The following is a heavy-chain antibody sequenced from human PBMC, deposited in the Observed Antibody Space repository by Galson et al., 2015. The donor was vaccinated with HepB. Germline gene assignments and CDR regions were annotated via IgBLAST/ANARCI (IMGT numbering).Heavy chain of an antibody. D-gene: IGHD6-13*01. CDR3: AKDVGRNEPGIAAAGTENWFDP. CDR1: GFTFSSYG. CDR2: ISYDGINK. V-gene: IGHV3-30*18. Sequence: SLRLSCAASGFTFSSYGMHWVRQAPGKGLEWVGSISYDGINKYYADSVKGRFTISRDSSKNIVYLQMNSLRPEDTVLYYCAKDVGRNEPGIAAAGTENWFDPWGQGTLVSVPS. J-gene: IGHJ5*02.